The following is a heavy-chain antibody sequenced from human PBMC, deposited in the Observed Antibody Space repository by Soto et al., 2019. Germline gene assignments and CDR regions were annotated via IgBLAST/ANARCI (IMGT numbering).Heavy chain of an antibody. CDR3: ARHIRADAFDI. CDR2: IYYSGST. CDR1: GGSISSYY. V-gene: IGHV4-59*08. Sequence: QVQLQESGPGLVKPSETLSLTCTVSGGSISSYYWSWIRQPPGKGLEWIGYIYYSGSTNYNPSLKSRVTIAVDTSKNQLSLKLSSVTAADTAVYYWARHIRADAFDIWGKGPMVTVSS. D-gene: IGHD3-3*02. J-gene: IGHJ3*02.